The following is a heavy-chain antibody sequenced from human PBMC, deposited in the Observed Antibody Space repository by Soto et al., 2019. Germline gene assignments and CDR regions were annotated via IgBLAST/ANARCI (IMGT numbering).Heavy chain of an antibody. CDR2: INPNSGGT. Sequence: ASVKVSCKASGYTFTGYYMHWVRQAPGQGLEWMGWINPNSGGTNYAQKFQGRVTMTTDTSTSTAYMELRSLRSDDTAVYYCARAPITGTTSYNWFDPWGQGTLVTVSS. D-gene: IGHD1-20*01. CDR1: GYTFTGYY. CDR3: ARAPITGTTSYNWFDP. J-gene: IGHJ5*02. V-gene: IGHV1-2*02.